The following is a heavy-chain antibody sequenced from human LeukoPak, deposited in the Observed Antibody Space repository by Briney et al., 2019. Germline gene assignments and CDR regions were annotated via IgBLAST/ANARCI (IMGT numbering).Heavy chain of an antibody. CDR3: ARHRRDVYNYYFEY. Sequence: PSETLSLTCTVSGGSISSSNYYWGWIRQPPGKGLEWIGSIYYSGTTYYSPSLKSRVTMSIDTSKNQFSLKLTSVTAADTAVYHCARHRRDVYNYYFEYWGQGTLVTVSS. D-gene: IGHD5-24*01. CDR1: GGSISSSNYY. J-gene: IGHJ4*02. CDR2: IYYSGTT. V-gene: IGHV4-39*01.